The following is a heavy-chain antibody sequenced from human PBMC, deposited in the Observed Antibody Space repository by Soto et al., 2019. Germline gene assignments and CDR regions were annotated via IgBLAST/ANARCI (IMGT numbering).Heavy chain of an antibody. V-gene: IGHV1-69*06. CDR3: ARDMTRTVVPYFDF. Sequence: SVKFSCKASGGTFSNYVVNWLRQAPGQGLEWMGRIIPISGAANYAQKFQGRVTITADKSTSTSYMELSSLRSEDTAVYYCARDMTRTVVPYFDFWGQGTLVTVSS. CDR1: GGTFSNYV. J-gene: IGHJ4*02. CDR2: IIPISGAA. D-gene: IGHD1-7*01.